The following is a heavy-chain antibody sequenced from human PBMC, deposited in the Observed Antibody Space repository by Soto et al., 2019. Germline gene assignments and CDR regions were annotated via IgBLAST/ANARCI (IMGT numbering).Heavy chain of an antibody. CDR3: VKEGSCLVGAISPGFGY. CDR1: GFTFSSYA. J-gene: IGHJ4*02. D-gene: IGHD1-26*01. V-gene: IGHV3-23*01. CDR2: ISATGGST. Sequence: GGSLRLSCAASGFTFSSYAMSWVRQAPGRGLEWVSFISATGGSTYFADSVKGRFTISRDNSKNTLYLQMNNLRADDTALYYCVKEGSCLVGAISPGFGYWGLGILVTVSS.